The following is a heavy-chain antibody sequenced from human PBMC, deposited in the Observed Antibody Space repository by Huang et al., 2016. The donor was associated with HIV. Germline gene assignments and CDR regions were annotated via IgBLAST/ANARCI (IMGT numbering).Heavy chain of an antibody. CDR2: INTTTGHP. V-gene: IGHV7-4-1*02. J-gene: IGHJ4*02. CDR3: ARGLYSSSWAPFDY. CDR1: A. D-gene: IGHD6-13*01. Sequence: AVLWVPHAVAQGLEWMGGINTTTGHPTYPTGFPGRFVFSLDSSFTTAYLQISRLTAEDTAVYYCARGLYSSSWAPFDYWGQGTLVTVSS.